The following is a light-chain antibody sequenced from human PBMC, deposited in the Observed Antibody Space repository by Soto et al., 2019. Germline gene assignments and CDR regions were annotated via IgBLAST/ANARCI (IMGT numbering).Light chain of an antibody. Sequence: QSVLTQPPSASGSPGQSVTISCTGTSSDIGGYNYVSWYQQPPGKAPKLMISEVTERPSGVPDRFSGSKSGNTASLTVSGLQADDEAYYYCSSRTGSNSFMVFGGGTKLTVL. CDR2: EVT. V-gene: IGLV2-8*01. CDR3: SSRTGSNSFMV. CDR1: SSDIGGYNY. J-gene: IGLJ3*02.